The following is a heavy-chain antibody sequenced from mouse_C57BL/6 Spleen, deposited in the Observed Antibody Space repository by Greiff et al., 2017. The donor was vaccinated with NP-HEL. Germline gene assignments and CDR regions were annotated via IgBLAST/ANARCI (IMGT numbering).Heavy chain of an antibody. V-gene: IGHV1-76*01. CDR1: GYTFTDYY. CDR3: ASDYGSSYRYFDV. Sequence: QVQLKESGAELVRPGASVKLSCKASGYTFTDYYINWVKQRPGQGLEWIARIYPGSGNTYYNEKFKGKATLTAEKSSSTAYMQLSSLTSEDSAVYFCASDYGSSYRYFDVWGTGTTVTVSS. D-gene: IGHD1-1*01. J-gene: IGHJ1*03. CDR2: IYPGSGNT.